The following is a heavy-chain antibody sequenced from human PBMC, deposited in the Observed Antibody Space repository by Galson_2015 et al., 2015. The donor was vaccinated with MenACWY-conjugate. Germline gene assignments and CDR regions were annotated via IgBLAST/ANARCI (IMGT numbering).Heavy chain of an antibody. Sequence: SLRLSCAASGLTFSSYAMSWVRQAPGKGLEWVSAISGSGGSTYYADSVKGRFTISRDNSKNTLYLQMNSLRAEDTAVYYCANSLDTAMVTSDYWGQGTLVTVSS. J-gene: IGHJ4*02. CDR3: ANSLDTAMVTSDY. D-gene: IGHD5-18*01. V-gene: IGHV3-23*01. CDR1: GLTFSSYA. CDR2: ISGSGGST.